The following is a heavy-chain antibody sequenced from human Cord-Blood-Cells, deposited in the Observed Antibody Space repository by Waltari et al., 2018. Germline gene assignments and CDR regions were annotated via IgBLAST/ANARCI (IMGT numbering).Heavy chain of an antibody. CDR3: ARDYCSGGSCYYWYFDL. CDR2: INPNSGGT. D-gene: IGHD2-15*01. V-gene: IGHV1-2*04. Sequence: QVQLVQSGAEVKKPGASVKVSCKASGYTFTCYYIHWVRQAPRQGLEWMGWINPNSGGTNYAQMFQGWVTMTRDTSISTAYMELSRLRSDDTAVYYCARDYCSGGSCYYWYFDLWGRGTLVTVSS. J-gene: IGHJ2*01. CDR1: GYTFTCYY.